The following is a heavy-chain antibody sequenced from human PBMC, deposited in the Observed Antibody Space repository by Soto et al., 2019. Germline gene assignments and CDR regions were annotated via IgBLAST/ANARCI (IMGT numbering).Heavy chain of an antibody. CDR2: IYPGDSDT. CDR3: ARYFGGVVTATGAFVF. D-gene: IGHD2-21*02. CDR1: GYSFTSYW. Sequence: PGESLKISCKGSGYSFTSYWIGWVRQMPGKGLEWMGIIYPGDSDTRYSPSFQGQVTISADKSISTAYLQWSSLKASDTAMYYCARYFGGVVTATGAFVFWGQGTMVTVSS. J-gene: IGHJ3*01. V-gene: IGHV5-51*01.